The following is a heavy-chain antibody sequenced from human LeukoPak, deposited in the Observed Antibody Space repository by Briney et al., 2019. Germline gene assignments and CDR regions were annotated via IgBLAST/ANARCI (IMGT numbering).Heavy chain of an antibody. CDR1: GFTFSSYA. Sequence: GGSLRLSCAASGFTFSSYAMHWDRQAPGKGLEYVSAISGNGGSTYYANSVKGRFTISRDNSKNTLYLQMGSLRAEDMAVYYCARGSQMAPGYFDYWGQGTLVTVSS. J-gene: IGHJ4*02. D-gene: IGHD5-24*01. CDR3: ARGSQMAPGYFDY. V-gene: IGHV3-64*01. CDR2: ISGNGGST.